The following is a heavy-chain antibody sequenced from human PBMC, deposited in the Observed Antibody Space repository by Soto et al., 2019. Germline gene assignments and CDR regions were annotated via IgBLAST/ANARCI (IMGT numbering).Heavy chain of an antibody. CDR3: ARVMDSSGWYGDHGMDV. CDR2: IYYSGRN. V-gene: IGHV4-59*01. D-gene: IGHD6-19*01. Sequence: SETLSLTCTVSGGSISSYYWSWIRQPPGKGLEWIGYIYYSGRNNYNPSLKSRVTISVDKSKNQFSLTLSSVTAADTAVYYCARVMDSSGWYGDHGMDVWGQGTTVTVSS. CDR1: GGSISSYY. J-gene: IGHJ6*02.